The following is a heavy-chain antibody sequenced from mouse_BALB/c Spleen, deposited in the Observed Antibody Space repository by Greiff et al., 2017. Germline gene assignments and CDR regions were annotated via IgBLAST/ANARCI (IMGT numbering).Heavy chain of an antibody. D-gene: IGHD2-4*01. CDR3: ARDLIYYDYDAY. CDR1: GYSITSCYY. V-gene: IGHV3-6*02. CDR2: ISYDGSN. J-gene: IGHJ3*01. Sequence: EVQRVESGPGLVKPSQSLSLTCSVTGYSITSCYYWNWIRQFPGNKLEWMGYISYDGSNNYNPSLKNRISITRDTSKNQFFLKLNSVTTEDTATYYCARDLIYYDYDAYWGQGTLVTVSA.